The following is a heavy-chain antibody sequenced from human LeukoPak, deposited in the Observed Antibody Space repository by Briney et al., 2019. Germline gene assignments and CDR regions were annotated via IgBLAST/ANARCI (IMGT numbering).Heavy chain of an antibody. J-gene: IGHJ4*02. V-gene: IGHV4-34*01. CDR3: ARGLSAIVY. CDR1: GGSFSGYY. Sequence: SETLSLTCAVYGGSFSGYYWSWIRQPPGKGLEWIGEINHSGSTNYNPSLKSRVTISVDTSKNQFSLKLSPVTAADTAVYYCARGLSAIVYWGQGTLVTVSS. D-gene: IGHD2-15*01. CDR2: INHSGST.